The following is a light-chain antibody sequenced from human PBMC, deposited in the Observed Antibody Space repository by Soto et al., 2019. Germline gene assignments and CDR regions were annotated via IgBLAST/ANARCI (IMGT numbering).Light chain of an antibody. CDR1: SSEVGAYNY. J-gene: IGLJ3*02. CDR2: EIT. CDR3: SSFASSNTWV. V-gene: IGLV2-8*01. Sequence: QSALTQPPSASGSARQSVTISCTGTSSEVGAYNYVSWYQQHAGKAPKLVIYEITKRPSGVPDRFSGSKSANTASLTVSGLQSEDEADYYCSSFASSNTWVFGGGTKLTVL.